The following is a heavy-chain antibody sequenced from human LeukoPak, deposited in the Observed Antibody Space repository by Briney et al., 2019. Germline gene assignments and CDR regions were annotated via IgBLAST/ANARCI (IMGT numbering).Heavy chain of an antibody. D-gene: IGHD3-10*01. CDR2: ISRSGGST. J-gene: IGHJ4*02. V-gene: IGHV3-23*01. CDR1: GFTFSSYA. CDR3: AKVMTRTMVRGVPPSDY. Sequence: PWGSLRLSCAASGFTFSSYAMSWVRQAPGKGLEWVSAISRSGGSTYYADSVKGRFTISRDNSKNTLYLQMNSLRAEDTVVYYCAKVMTRTMVRGVPPSDYWGQGTLVSVST.